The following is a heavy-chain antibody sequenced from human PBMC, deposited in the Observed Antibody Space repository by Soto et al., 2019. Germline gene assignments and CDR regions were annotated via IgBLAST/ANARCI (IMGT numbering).Heavy chain of an antibody. J-gene: IGHJ4*02. V-gene: IGHV3-48*01. CDR3: ARDQVVPAAIGPFDY. D-gene: IGHD2-2*01. CDR2: ISSSSSTI. CDR1: GFTFSSYS. Sequence: GGSLRLSCAASGFTFSSYSMNWVRQAPGKGLEWVSYISSSSSTIYYADSVKGRFTISRDNAKNSLYLQMNSLRAEDTAVYYCARDQVVPAAIGPFDYWGQGTLVPVSP.